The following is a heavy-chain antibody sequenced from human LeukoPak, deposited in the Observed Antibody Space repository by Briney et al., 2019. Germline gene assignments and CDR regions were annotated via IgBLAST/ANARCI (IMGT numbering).Heavy chain of an antibody. CDR1: GGTFISYA. Sequence: GASVKVSCKASGGTFISYAISCVRQAPGQGLEWMGRIFPIFGTANYAQKFQGRVTITADKSTSTAYMELSRLRSEDTAVYYCARGPIVVVTAANIDYWGQGTLVTVSS. V-gene: IGHV1-69*06. CDR3: ARGPIVVVTAANIDY. D-gene: IGHD2-21*02. J-gene: IGHJ4*02. CDR2: IFPIFGTA.